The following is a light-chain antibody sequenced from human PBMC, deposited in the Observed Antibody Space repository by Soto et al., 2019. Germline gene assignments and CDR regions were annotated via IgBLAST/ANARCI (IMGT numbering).Light chain of an antibody. CDR1: ISDVGAYNY. Sequence: QSVLTQPASVSGSPGQSITISCTGTISDVGAYNYVSWYQHHPGSAPKLVIYKVSNRPSGVSNRFSGSKSGNSASLTISGLQAEDEADYYCGSYTTSNTYVFGTGTRSPP. CDR2: KVS. J-gene: IGLJ1*01. V-gene: IGLV2-14*01. CDR3: GSYTTSNTYV.